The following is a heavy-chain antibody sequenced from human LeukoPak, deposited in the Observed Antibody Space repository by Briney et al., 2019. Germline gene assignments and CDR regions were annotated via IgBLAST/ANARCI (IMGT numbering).Heavy chain of an antibody. Sequence: GGSLRLSCAASGFTFSSYSMNWVRQAPGKGLEWVSSISSSSSYIYYADSVKGRFTISRDNAKNSLYLQMNSLRAEDTAVYYCARVPYGDYAFPVGDERYFQHWGQGTLVTVSS. J-gene: IGHJ1*01. CDR3: ARVPYGDYAFPVGDERYFQH. CDR2: ISSSSSYI. V-gene: IGHV3-21*01. D-gene: IGHD4-17*01. CDR1: GFTFSSYS.